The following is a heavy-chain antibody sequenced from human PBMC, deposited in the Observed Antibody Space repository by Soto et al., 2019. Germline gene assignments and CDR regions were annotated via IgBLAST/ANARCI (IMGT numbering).Heavy chain of an antibody. CDR1: GYTFSDYF. V-gene: IGHV1-2*02. CDR3: ARIKWGLDYYSGMDV. J-gene: IGHJ6*02. CDR2: INPKTAAT. Sequence: ASVKVSCKASGYTFSDYFVQWLRQAPGQGLEWVAWINPKTAATNYAKKFQDRVTLTSDTSFSTAYLELTRLRPDDTALYYCARIKWGLDYYSGMDVWGQGTAVTVSS. D-gene: IGHD1-26*01.